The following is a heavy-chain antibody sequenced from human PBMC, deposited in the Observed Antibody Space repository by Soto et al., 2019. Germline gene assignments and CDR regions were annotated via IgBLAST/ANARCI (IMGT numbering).Heavy chain of an antibody. J-gene: IGHJ4*02. V-gene: IGHV4-61*01. Sequence: QVELQESGPGLVKPSETLSLTCTVSQGSISLDRFYWTWIRQAPGKGLEWIGYISHSGLTKYNPSLESRVSIAVDSSSNQFALTVKSVTPADTAVYYCAREFSSAHISYLDFWGQGTLVSVSS. CDR1: QGSISLDRFY. CDR2: ISHSGLT. D-gene: IGHD1-26*01. CDR3: AREFSSAHISYLDF.